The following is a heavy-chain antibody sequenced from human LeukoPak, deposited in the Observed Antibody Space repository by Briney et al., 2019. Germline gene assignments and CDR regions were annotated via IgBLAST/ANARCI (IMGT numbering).Heavy chain of an antibody. CDR1: GFTFSKYW. CDR2: INTDGTVT. J-gene: IGHJ4*02. Sequence: PGGSLRLSYAASGFTFSKYWMLWVRQAPGKGVERVSRINTDGTVTTYADSVKGRFTVSRDSADNTMFLQMNSVRDEDTAVYYCATKQWLAPPPDSWGQGTPVTVSS. D-gene: IGHD6-19*01. CDR3: ATKQWLAPPPDS. V-gene: IGHV3-74*01.